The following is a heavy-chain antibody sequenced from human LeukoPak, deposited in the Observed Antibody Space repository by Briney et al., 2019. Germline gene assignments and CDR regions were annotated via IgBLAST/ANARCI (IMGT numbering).Heavy chain of an antibody. V-gene: IGHV3-48*02. CDR3: ARVFDF. CDR1: GFTFSTYT. J-gene: IGHJ4*02. Sequence: PGGSLRLSCEASGFTFSTYTMDWVRQAPGKGLEWASSITGSSSNIYYADSVKGRFTISRDNAKNSLYLQMNSLRDEDTAIYYCARVFDFWGQGTLVTVSS. CDR2: ITGSSSNI.